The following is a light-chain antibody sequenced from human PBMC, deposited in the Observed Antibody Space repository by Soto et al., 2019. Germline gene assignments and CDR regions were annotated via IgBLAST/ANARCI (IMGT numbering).Light chain of an antibody. V-gene: IGLV2-11*01. CDR3: CSYAGSVVV. Sequence: QSVLTQPRSVSGPPGQSVTISCTGTSSDVGGYNYVSWYQQHPGKAPKLMIYDVSKRPSGVPDRFSGSKSGNTASLTISGLQAEDEADYYCCSYAGSVVVFGGGTKLTVL. CDR1: SSDVGGYNY. CDR2: DVS. J-gene: IGLJ2*01.